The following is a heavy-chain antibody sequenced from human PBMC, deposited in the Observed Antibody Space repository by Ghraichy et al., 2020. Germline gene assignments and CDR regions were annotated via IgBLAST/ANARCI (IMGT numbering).Heavy chain of an antibody. CDR2: IYYSGST. V-gene: IGHV4-59*01. Sequence: SQTLSLTCTVSGGSISSYYWSWIRQPPGKGLEWIGYIYYSGSTNYNPSLKSRVTISVDTSKNQFSLKLSSVTAADTAVYYCARDDGYCSSTSCYFWFDPWGQGTLVTVSS. CDR1: GGSISSYY. CDR3: ARDDGYCSSTSCYFWFDP. D-gene: IGHD2-2*01. J-gene: IGHJ5*02.